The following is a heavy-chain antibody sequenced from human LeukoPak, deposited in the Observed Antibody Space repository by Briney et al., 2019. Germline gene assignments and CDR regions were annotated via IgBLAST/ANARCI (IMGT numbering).Heavy chain of an antibody. CDR1: GFTFSSYS. CDR2: ISTSSDYI. D-gene: IGHD1-26*01. Sequence: GGSLRLSCAASGFTFSSYSMNWVRQAPGKGLEWVSFISTSSDYIYYADSVKGRFTIPRDNAKNSLYLQMNSLRAEDTAVFYCARGTFGDYWGQGTLVTVSS. CDR3: ARGTFGDY. V-gene: IGHV3-21*01. J-gene: IGHJ4*02.